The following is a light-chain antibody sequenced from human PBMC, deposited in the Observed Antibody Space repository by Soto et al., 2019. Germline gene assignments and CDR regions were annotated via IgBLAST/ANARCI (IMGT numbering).Light chain of an antibody. J-gene: IGKJ2*01. Sequence: ESVLTQSQGTLSLSPGERVTLSCRASQTFGRTYLAWYQQKPGQSPRLLIYDASSRATGIPDRFSGSGSGTDFTLTISRLEPEDFAVYYCQQFGTSPLYTFGQETKLEIK. CDR3: QQFGTSPLYT. CDR2: DAS. CDR1: QTFGRTY. V-gene: IGKV3-20*01.